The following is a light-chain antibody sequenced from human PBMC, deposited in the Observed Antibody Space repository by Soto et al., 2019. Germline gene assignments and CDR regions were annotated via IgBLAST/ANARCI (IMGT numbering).Light chain of an antibody. CDR2: GNS. CDR1: SSNIGAGYD. CDR3: QSYDSSTRDVV. Sequence: QSVLTQPPSVSGAPGQRVTISCTGSSSNIGAGYDVHWYQQLPGTAPKFLIYGNSNRPSGVPDRFSGSKSGTSASLAITGLQAEDEADYYCQSYDSSTRDVVFGGGTKVTVL. V-gene: IGLV1-40*01. J-gene: IGLJ2*01.